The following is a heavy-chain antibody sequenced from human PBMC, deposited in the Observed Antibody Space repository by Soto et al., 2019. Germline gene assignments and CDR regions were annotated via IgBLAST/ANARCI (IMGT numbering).Heavy chain of an antibody. Sequence: EVQLVESGGGLVQPGGSQRLSCAASGFTFSNYWMSWVRQAPGKGLEWVAIIKQDGSDKFYVDSVKGRFTISRDNAKNSLYLQMNSLRTEDAAVYYCARNRDYAFDYWGRGTLVTVSS. CDR1: GFTFSNYW. CDR2: IKQDGSDK. J-gene: IGHJ4*02. D-gene: IGHD4-17*01. CDR3: ARNRDYAFDY. V-gene: IGHV3-7*01.